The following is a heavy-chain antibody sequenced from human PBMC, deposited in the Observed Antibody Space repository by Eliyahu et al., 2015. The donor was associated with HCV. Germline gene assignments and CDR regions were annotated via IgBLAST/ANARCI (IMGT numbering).Heavy chain of an antibody. CDR1: GFTFSKAW. J-gene: IGHJ6*03. D-gene: IGHD3-10*01. CDR2: IKSKTDGGTT. V-gene: IGHV3-15*01. Sequence: EVQLVESGGGLVKPGGSLRLSCAASGFTFSKAWMSWVRQAPGKGVGLIGRIKSKTDGGTTDYAAPVKGRFTISRDDSKSTLYLQMNSLKTEDTAVYYCTTGAPGGFDYYLDVWGQGTTVTVSS. CDR3: TTGAPGGFDYYLDV.